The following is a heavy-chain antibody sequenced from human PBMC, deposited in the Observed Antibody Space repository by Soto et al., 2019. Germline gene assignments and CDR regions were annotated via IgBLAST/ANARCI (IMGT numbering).Heavy chain of an antibody. V-gene: IGHV1-3*01. J-gene: IGHJ4*02. CDR1: GYTFTSYA. Sequence: QVQLVQSGAEVKKPGASVKVSCKASGYTFTSYAMHWVHQAPGQRLEWMGWINAGNGNTKYSQKFQGRVTITRDTSASTAYMELSSLRSEDTAVYYCARAPYSSSWSPDFDYWGQGTLVTVSS. CDR3: ARAPYSSSWSPDFDY. D-gene: IGHD6-13*01. CDR2: INAGNGNT.